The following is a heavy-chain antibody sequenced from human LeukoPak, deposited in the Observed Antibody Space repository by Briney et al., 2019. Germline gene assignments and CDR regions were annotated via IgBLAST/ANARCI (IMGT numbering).Heavy chain of an antibody. J-gene: IGHJ6*02. Sequence: SVKVSCKASGGTYSSYAISWVRQAPGQGLEWMGGIIPIFGTANYAQKFQGRVTITADESTSTAYMELSSLRSEDTAVYYCATDSGYDYYYYGMDVWGQGTTVTVSS. CDR3: ATDSGYDYYYYGMDV. V-gene: IGHV1-69*13. CDR2: IIPIFGTA. CDR1: GGTYSSYA. D-gene: IGHD5-12*01.